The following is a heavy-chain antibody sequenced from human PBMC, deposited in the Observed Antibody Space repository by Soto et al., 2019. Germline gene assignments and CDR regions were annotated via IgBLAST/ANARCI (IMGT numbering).Heavy chain of an antibody. J-gene: IGHJ4*02. V-gene: IGHV3-15*07. D-gene: IGHD3-16*01. CDR1: GFTFSNAW. CDR3: TTDIMITFGWFPFDY. Sequence: PGGSLRLSCAASGFTFSNAWMNWVRQAPGKGLEWVGRIKSKTDGGTTDYAAPVKGRFTISRDDSKNTLYLQMNSLKTEDTAVYYCTTDIMITFGWFPFDYWGQGTLVTVSS. CDR2: IKSKTDGGTT.